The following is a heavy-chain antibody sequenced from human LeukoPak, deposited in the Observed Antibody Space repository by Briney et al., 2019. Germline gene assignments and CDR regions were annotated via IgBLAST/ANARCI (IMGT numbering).Heavy chain of an antibody. CDR2: INHSGST. Sequence: SETLSLTXAVYGGSFSGYYWSWIRQPPGKGLEWIGEINHSGSTNYNPSLKSRVTISVDTSKNQFSLKLSSVTAADTAVYYCARVRFLEWLFLNYFDYWGQGTLVTVSS. J-gene: IGHJ4*02. CDR3: ARVRFLEWLFLNYFDY. D-gene: IGHD3-3*01. CDR1: GGSFSGYY. V-gene: IGHV4-34*01.